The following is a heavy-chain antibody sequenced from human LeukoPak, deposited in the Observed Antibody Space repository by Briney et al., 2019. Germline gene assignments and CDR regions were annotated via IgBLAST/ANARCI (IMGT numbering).Heavy chain of an antibody. V-gene: IGHV1-46*01. CDR1: GYTFTSYG. D-gene: IGHD4-23*01. CDR2: INPSGGST. J-gene: IGHJ4*02. CDR3: ARDYGGNSPIYFDY. Sequence: ASVKVSCKASGYTFTSYGISWVRQAPGQGLEWMGIINPSGGSTSYAQKFQGRGTMTRDTSTSTVYIELSSLRSEDTAVYYCARDYGGNSPIYFDYRGQGTLVTVSS.